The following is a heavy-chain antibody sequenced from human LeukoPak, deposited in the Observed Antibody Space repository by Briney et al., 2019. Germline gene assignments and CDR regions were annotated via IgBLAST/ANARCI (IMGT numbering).Heavy chain of an antibody. V-gene: IGHV1-8*01. J-gene: IGHJ3*02. Sequence: ASVKVSCKASGYTFTSYDINWVRQATGQGLEWMGWMNPNSGNTGYAQKFQGRVTMTRNTSISTAYMELSSLRSEDTAVYYCAIDYYYDSSGYPHPGPDAFDIWGQGTMVTVSS. D-gene: IGHD3-22*01. CDR1: GYTFTSYD. CDR3: AIDYYYDSSGYPHPGPDAFDI. CDR2: MNPNSGNT.